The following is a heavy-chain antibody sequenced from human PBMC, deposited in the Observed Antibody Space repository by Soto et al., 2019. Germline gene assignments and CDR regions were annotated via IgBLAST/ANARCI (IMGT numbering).Heavy chain of an antibody. Sequence: QVQLMQSGAEVKKPGASVKVSCKASGYIFTNFGISWVRQAPGQGLEWMAWISPYNGNTNYAQMFQGRVTMTTDTSTSTAYMELTSLRSDDTALYYCARDDGDYGRADYWGQGTLVTVSS. V-gene: IGHV1-18*01. CDR2: ISPYNGNT. CDR1: GYIFTNFG. CDR3: ARDDGDYGRADY. J-gene: IGHJ4*02. D-gene: IGHD4-17*01.